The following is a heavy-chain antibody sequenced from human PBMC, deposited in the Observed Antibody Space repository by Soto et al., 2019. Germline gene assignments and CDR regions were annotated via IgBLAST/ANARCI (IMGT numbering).Heavy chain of an antibody. CDR1: GGSISSYY. CDR2: VYNSGST. J-gene: IGHJ4*02. Sequence: SETLSLTCTVFGGSISSYYWSWVRRPPGKGLEWIGYVYNSGSTTYSPSFKSRVTISVDTSKNQFSLKLSSVTAADTAVYYCARDQVYGSGTGTDYWGQGTLVTVSS. CDR3: ARDQVYGSGTGTDY. D-gene: IGHD3-10*01. V-gene: IGHV4-59*12.